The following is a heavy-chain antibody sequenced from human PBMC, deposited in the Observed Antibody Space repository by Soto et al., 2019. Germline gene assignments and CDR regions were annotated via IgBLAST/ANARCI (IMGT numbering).Heavy chain of an antibody. J-gene: IGHJ6*01. CDR1: GDTFAAFG. CDR3: ARETLRLKAQNPPFYGMDA. V-gene: IGHV1-69*13. Sequence: ASVKVSFKASGDTFAAFGFSWVRQAPGRGLEWVGVIIPIFSTTSYAEKFQDRINITADESTRTLYMELRTLRSDDSATYVCARETLRLKAQNPPFYGMDAWGQGTTAPVS. CDR2: IIPIFSTT.